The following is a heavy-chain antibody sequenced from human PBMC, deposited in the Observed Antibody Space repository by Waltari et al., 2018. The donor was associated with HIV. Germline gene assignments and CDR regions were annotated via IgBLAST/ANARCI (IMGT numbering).Heavy chain of an antibody. D-gene: IGHD2-2*01. CDR1: GYTSTDNS. V-gene: IGHV1-2*02. CDR2: INPKSGGT. CDR3: ARGGASTTPCDYNYYGLDV. Sequence: QVELVQPGAEVKKPGASVKVSCKASGYTSTDNSIHWVRQAPGHGLEWMGWINPKSGGTKHAQKFQGRVTMTRDTSMSTVYMEVSRLTSDDTAVYYCARGGASTTPCDYNYYGLDVWGQGTTVTVSS. J-gene: IGHJ6*02.